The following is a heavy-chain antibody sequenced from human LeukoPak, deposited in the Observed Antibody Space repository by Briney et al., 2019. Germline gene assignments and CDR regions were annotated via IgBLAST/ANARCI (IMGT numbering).Heavy chain of an antibody. CDR3: ARDPAFDY. CDR1: RCTLSDYD. V-gene: IGHV3-11*01. D-gene: IGHD2-2*01. CDR2: SSTSGRTT. Sequence: GGSLILACAASRCTLSDYDMSWIRQVPGKGLEWLSYSSTSGRTTFYADSVKGRFTISRDNAKNSLFLQMNSLSAEDTAVYYCARDPAFDYWGQGTLVTVPS. J-gene: IGHJ4*02.